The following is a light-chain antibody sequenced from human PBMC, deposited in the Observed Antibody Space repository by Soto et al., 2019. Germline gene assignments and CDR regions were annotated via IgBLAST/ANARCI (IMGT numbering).Light chain of an antibody. CDR1: ESIRTW. CDR3: QQYNTFWT. CDR2: AAS. Sequence: DIQMTQSPSTLSSSIGDRVTITFRASESIRTWLAWYQHKPGKAPKLLIYAASTLQSGVPSRFSGSGSGTDFTLTISSLQPDDFATYYCQQYNTFWTFGPGTKVDIK. J-gene: IGKJ1*01. V-gene: IGKV1-5*01.